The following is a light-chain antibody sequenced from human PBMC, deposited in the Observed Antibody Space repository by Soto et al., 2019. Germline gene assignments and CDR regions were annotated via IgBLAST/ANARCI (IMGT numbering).Light chain of an antibody. V-gene: IGLV2-23*02. J-gene: IGLJ2*01. CDR1: SSDVGSYNL. CDR3: CSYAGSSSVV. Sequence: QSALTQPASVSGSPGQSITISCTGTSSDVGSYNLFSWYQQHPAKAPKLMFYEVSKRPSGVSSRFSGSKSANTASLTISGLQAEDEADYYCCSYAGSSSVVFGGGTQLTVL. CDR2: EVS.